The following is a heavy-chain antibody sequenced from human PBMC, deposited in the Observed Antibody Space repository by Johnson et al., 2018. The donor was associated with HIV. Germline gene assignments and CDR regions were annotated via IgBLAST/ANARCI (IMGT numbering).Heavy chain of an antibody. J-gene: IGHJ3*02. CDR2: ISYDGSNK. D-gene: IGHD1-26*01. V-gene: IGHV3-30*04. CDR3: TTMGGQWEQLGDAFDI. CDR1: GFTLSSYA. Sequence: QVRLVESGGGVVQPGRSLRLSCAASGFTLSSYAMHWVRQAPGKGLEWVAVISYDGSNKYYADSVKGRFTISRDNSKNTLYLQMNSLKTEDTGVYYSTTMGGQWEQLGDAFDIWGQGTMVTVSS.